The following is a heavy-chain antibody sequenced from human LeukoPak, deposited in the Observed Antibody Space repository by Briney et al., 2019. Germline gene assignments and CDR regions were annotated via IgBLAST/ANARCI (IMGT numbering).Heavy chain of an antibody. J-gene: IGHJ4*02. Sequence: GGSLRLSCAASGFTFRSYAMHWVRQAPGKGLEWVAVISYDGSNKYYADSVKGRFTISRDNSKNTLYLQMNSLRAEDTAVYYCARDLSSSWYASLDYWGQGTLVTVSS. CDR2: ISYDGSNK. D-gene: IGHD6-13*01. CDR1: GFTFRSYA. CDR3: ARDLSSSWYASLDY. V-gene: IGHV3-30-3*01.